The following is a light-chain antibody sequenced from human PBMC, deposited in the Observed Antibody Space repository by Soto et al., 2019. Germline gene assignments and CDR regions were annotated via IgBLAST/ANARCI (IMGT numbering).Light chain of an antibody. V-gene: IGKV3-20*01. J-gene: IGKJ1*01. CDR3: QQYNNWPPWT. CDR2: LAS. CDR1: QSVPSKY. Sequence: EIVLTQSPGTLSLSPGERVTLSCRASQSVPSKYLAWYQQKPGQAPRLLIYLASTRAAGIPDRFSGSGSGTDFTLTVSRLEPEDSAVYYCQQYNNWPPWTFGQGTKVEIK.